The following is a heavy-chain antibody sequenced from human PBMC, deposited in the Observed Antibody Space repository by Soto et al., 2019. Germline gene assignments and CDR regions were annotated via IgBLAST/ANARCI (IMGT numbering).Heavy chain of an antibody. J-gene: IGHJ6*02. Sequence: ASVKVSCKASGYTITGYYMHWVRQAPGQGLEWMGWINPNSGGTNYAQKFQGRVTMTRDTSISTAYMELSRLRSDDTAVYYCARIRSGGENYYYYGMDVWGQGTTVTVSS. CDR3: ARIRSGGENYYYYGMDV. D-gene: IGHD2-15*01. V-gene: IGHV1-2*02. CDR2: INPNSGGT. CDR1: GYTITGYY.